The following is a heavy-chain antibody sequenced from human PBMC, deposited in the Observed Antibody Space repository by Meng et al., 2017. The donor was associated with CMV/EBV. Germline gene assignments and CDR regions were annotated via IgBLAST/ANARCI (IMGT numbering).Heavy chain of an antibody. CDR2: IYYSGST. CDR3: ARAQYSSSCDY. V-gene: IGHV4-30-4*08. Sequence: QVQPQESGPGLVKPSQTLSLTRTVCGGSISSRDYYWTWIRQPPGKGLEWIGYIYYSGSTYCNPSLKSRVTISVDTSKNQFSLKLSSVTAADTAVYYCARAQYSSSCDYWGQGTLVTVSS. D-gene: IGHD6-13*01. J-gene: IGHJ4*02. CDR1: GGSISSRDYY.